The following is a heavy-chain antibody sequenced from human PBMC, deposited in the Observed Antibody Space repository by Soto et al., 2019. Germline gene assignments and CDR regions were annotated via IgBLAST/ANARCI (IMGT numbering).Heavy chain of an antibody. J-gene: IGHJ6*02. CDR1: GDSVSSNSAV. V-gene: IGHV6-1*01. D-gene: IGHD3-10*01. CDR3: TGITWFRGMDV. Sequence: SQTLSLTCAISGDSVSSNSAVWNCIIHSPSRGLEWLGRTYYKSKWNNDYALSVKSRITINPDTSKNQFSLHLYSVTPEDTAVYYCTGITWFRGMDVWGQGTPVTVSS. CDR2: TYYKSKWNN.